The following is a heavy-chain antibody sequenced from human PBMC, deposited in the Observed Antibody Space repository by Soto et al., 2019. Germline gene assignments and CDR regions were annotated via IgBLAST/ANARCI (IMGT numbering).Heavy chain of an antibody. CDR2: ISGSGGST. J-gene: IGHJ5*02. Sequence: EVQLLESGGGLVQPGGSLRLSCAASGFTFSSYAMSWVRQAPGKGLEWVSAISGSGGSTYYADSVKGRFTISRDNSKNTLYLQMNSLRAEDTAVYYCAKEPPARITIFELALRDNWFDPWGQGTLGTVSS. CDR1: GFTFSSYA. D-gene: IGHD3-3*01. V-gene: IGHV3-23*01. CDR3: AKEPPARITIFELALRDNWFDP.